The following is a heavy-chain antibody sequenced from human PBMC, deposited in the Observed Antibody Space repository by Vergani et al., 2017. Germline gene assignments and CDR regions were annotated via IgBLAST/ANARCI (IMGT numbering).Heavy chain of an antibody. CDR3: ARDRIAARPDWFDP. Sequence: EVQLVESGGGLVKPGGSLRLSCAASGFTFSSYSMNWVRQAPGKGLEWVSSISSSSSYIYYADSVKGRFTISRDNAKNSLYLQMNRLRAEDTAVYYCARDRIAARPDWFDPWGQGTLVTVSS. J-gene: IGHJ5*02. CDR2: ISSSSSYI. D-gene: IGHD6-6*01. V-gene: IGHV3-21*01. CDR1: GFTFSSYS.